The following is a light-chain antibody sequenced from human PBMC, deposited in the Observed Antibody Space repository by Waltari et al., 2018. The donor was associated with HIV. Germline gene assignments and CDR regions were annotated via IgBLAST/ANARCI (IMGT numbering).Light chain of an antibody. CDR1: SSDLSTYNF. J-gene: IGLJ2*01. Sequence: QSALTQPASVSGSPGQSITISCSGTSSDLSTYNFVSWYQKHPDKAPKLLIYDVDTRPSGVSRRFSGSKSGDTASLTISTIQADDEADYYCSSFTTSNTVVFGGGTKVSVL. CDR2: DVD. CDR3: SSFTTSNTVV. V-gene: IGLV2-14*03.